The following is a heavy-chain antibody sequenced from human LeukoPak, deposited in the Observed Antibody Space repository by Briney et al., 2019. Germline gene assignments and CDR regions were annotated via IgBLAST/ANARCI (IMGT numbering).Heavy chain of an antibody. D-gene: IGHD4-23*01. CDR3: ARWVNNGGKGCYFDY. V-gene: IGHV3-66*01. CDR2: IYRGGST. Sequence: PGGSLTLSCAASGFTVSSNYMTWVRQAPGKGLDWVSVIYRGGSTYHADSVKGRFTISRDDSKNKVYLQMNSLRAEDTAVYYCARWVNNGGKGCYFDYWGQGILVTVSS. J-gene: IGHJ4*02. CDR1: GFTVSSNY.